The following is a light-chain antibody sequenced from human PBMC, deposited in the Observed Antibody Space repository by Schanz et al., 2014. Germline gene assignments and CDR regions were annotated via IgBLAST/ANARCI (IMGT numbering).Light chain of an antibody. J-gene: IGKJ1*01. CDR3: QQYNNWPLT. CDR1: QSVASNF. CDR2: RAS. V-gene: IGKV3-15*01. Sequence: EIVLTQSSGTLSLSPGERATLSCRASQSVASNFLAWYQQRPGQAPRLLIYRASSRATGIPARFSGSGSGTEFTLTITSLQSEDFAVYYCQQYNNWPLTFGPGTKVDIK.